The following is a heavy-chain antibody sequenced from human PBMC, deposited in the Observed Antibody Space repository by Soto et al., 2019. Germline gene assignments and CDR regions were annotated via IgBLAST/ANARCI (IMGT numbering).Heavy chain of an antibody. CDR1: GGSISSYY. Sequence: SETLSLTCTVSGGSISSYYWSWIRQPPGKGLEWIGYIYYSGSTNYNPSLKSRVTISVDTSKNQFSLKLSSVTAADTAVYYCARHIKGGWYIFDYWGQGTLVTVSS. CDR3: ARHIKGGWYIFDY. V-gene: IGHV4-59*08. J-gene: IGHJ4*02. CDR2: IYYSGST. D-gene: IGHD6-19*01.